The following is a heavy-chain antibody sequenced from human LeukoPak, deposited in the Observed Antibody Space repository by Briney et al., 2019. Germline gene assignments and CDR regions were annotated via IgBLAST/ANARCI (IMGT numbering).Heavy chain of an antibody. V-gene: IGHV4-34*01. CDR1: GGSFSGYY. CDR3: ARGAAGARDFDY. CDR2: INHSGGT. Sequence: SETLALNWAVYGGSFSGYYRSWSRQPPGKGPEWNGEINHSGGTNYNPSLQSRVTISVDTSKNQFSLKLSSVTAADTAVYYCARGAAGARDFDYWGQGTLVTVSS. D-gene: IGHD2-15*01. J-gene: IGHJ4*02.